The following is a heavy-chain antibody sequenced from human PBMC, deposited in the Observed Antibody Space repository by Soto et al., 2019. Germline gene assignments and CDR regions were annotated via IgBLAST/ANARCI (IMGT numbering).Heavy chain of an antibody. CDR2: INHSGNT. CDR3: ARHHVRGRTIAGAAEF. J-gene: IGHJ4*02. D-gene: IGHD6-13*01. Sequence: SETLSLTCAVYGGSFSGYYWSWIRQPPGKGLEWIGEINHSGNTNYNPSLKSRVTISVDTSKNQLFLNLSSVTAADTAMYYCARHHVRGRTIAGAAEFWGQGTLVNVSS. V-gene: IGHV4-34*01. CDR1: GGSFSGYY.